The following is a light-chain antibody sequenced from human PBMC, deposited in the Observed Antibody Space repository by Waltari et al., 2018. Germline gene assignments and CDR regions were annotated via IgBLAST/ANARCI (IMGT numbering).Light chain of an antibody. Sequence: EIFFTQSPATLSVSPGERATLSCKASQSISTYLAWYQQKPGQASRLLMGNASNRTTGIRARCSGSWPGKDFTLTVSSLDPEDFAVYYCQQRGSWPLTFGGGTKVEIK. V-gene: IGKV3D-11*02. CDR3: QQRGSWPLT. CDR1: QSISTY. CDR2: NAS. J-gene: IGKJ4*01.